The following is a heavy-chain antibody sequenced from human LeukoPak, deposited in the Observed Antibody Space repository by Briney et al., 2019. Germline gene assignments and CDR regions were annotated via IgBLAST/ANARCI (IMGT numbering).Heavy chain of an antibody. J-gene: IGHJ3*02. CDR3: AREDKLLHDAFDI. D-gene: IGHD2-15*01. CDR2: IIPIFGTA. Sequence: ASVKVSCKASGGTFSSYAISWVRQAPGQGLEWMGGIIPIFGTANYAQKFQGRVTITADESTSTAYMELSSLRSEDTAVYYCAREDKLLHDAFDIWGQGTMVTVSS. V-gene: IGHV1-69*13. CDR1: GGTFSSYA.